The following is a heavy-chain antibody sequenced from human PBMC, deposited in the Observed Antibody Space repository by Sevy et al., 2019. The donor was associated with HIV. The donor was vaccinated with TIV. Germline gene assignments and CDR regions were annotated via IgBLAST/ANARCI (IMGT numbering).Heavy chain of an antibody. CDR2: IRGKAYGGQT. CDR3: TTPLRYDFWSSGFGFV. CDR1: EFTLGVNA. J-gene: IGHJ4*02. V-gene: IGHV3-49*03. D-gene: IGHD3-3*01. Sequence: GGPLGSPGTAPEFTLGVNAMTGFPRPPGKGRGGEGFIRGKAYGGQTEYAASGKGRFTISRDDSKSIAYLQMNSLKTEDTAVYYCTTPLRYDFWSSGFGFVWGQGTLVTVSS.